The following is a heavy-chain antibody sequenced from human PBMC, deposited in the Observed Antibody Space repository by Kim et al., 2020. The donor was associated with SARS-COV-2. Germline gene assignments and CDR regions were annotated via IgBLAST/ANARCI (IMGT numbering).Heavy chain of an antibody. CDR1: GGSISSSSYY. CDR3: ARHQVVVVRYWYFDL. V-gene: IGHV4-39*01. J-gene: IGHJ2*01. CDR2: IYYSGST. D-gene: IGHD3-22*01. Sequence: SETLSLTCTVSGGSISSSSYYWGWIRQPPGKELEWIGSIYYSGSTYYNPSLKSRVTISVDTSKNQFSLKLNSVTAADTAVYYCARHQVVVVRYWYFDLWGRGALVSVFS.